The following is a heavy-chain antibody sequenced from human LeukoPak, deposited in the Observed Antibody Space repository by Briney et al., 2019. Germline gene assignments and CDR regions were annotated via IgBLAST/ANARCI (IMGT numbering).Heavy chain of an antibody. CDR2: IYYTGIS. Sequence: SETLSLTCTVSGASITIGAESYHWGWIRQPPGKGLEWIGTIYYTGISYYNPSLKSRVTLSVDMSKNQFSLRLSSLTAADTAVYYCARLIPLRGTARPSWFDPWGQGTLVTVSS. CDR1: GASITIGAESYH. CDR3: ARLIPLRGTARPSWFDP. J-gene: IGHJ5*02. V-gene: IGHV4-39*07. D-gene: IGHD4-17*01.